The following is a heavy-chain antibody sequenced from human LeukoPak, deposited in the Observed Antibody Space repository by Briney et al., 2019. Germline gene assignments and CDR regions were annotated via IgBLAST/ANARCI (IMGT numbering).Heavy chain of an antibody. V-gene: IGHV3-9*01. Sequence: GRSLSLSCAASGFTFDDYAMHWVRQAPGKGLEWVSGISWNSGNIGYADSVKGRFTISRDNAKNSLYLQMNSLRAEDTALYYCAKDIPPRSYYYYGMDVWGQGTTVTVSS. CDR2: ISWNSGNI. J-gene: IGHJ6*02. D-gene: IGHD3-3*01. CDR1: GFTFDDYA. CDR3: AKDIPPRSYYYYGMDV.